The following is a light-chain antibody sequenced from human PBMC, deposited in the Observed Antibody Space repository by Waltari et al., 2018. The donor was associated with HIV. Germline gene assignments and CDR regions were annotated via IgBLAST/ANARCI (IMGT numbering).Light chain of an antibody. J-gene: IGLJ2*01. CDR2: DVI. CDR3: SSHAGSKVV. Sequence: QSALTQPPSASGSPGQSVTLSCTGTSSAVGGYNYVSWHQQHPGKAPKLMIYDVIKRPSGVPDRFSGSKSGNTASLTVSELQPEDEADYYCSSHAGSKVVFGGGTRLTVL. V-gene: IGLV2-8*01. CDR1: SSAVGGYNY.